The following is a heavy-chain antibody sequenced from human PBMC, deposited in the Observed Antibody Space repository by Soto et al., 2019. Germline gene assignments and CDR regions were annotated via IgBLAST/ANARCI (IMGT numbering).Heavy chain of an antibody. D-gene: IGHD3-3*01. CDR2: IWYDGSNK. CDR3: ARDWAIFGVVTAHGMDV. Sequence: GGSMRLSCAASGFTFSSYGMHWVRQAPGKGLEWVAVIWYDGSNKYYADSVKGRFTISRDNSKNTLYLQMNSLRAEDTAVYYCARDWAIFGVVTAHGMDVWGQGTTVTVSS. V-gene: IGHV3-33*01. J-gene: IGHJ6*02. CDR1: GFTFSSYG.